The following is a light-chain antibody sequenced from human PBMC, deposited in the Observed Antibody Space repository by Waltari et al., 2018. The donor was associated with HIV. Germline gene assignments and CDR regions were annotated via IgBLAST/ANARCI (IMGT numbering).Light chain of an antibody. Sequence: QSVLSQPPSVSVTPGQKVTISCSGSSSNIGSNAVNWYRQLPGTAPKVLIYSTNQRPSGVPARFSGSKSGTSASLAISGLRSEDEGDYYCATWDDSVSGPWVFGGGTRLTVL. CDR1: SSNIGSNA. J-gene: IGLJ3*02. V-gene: IGLV1-44*01. CDR2: STN. CDR3: ATWDDSVSGPWV.